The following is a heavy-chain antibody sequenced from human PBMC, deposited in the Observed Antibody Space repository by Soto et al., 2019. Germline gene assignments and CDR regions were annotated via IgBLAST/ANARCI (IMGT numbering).Heavy chain of an antibody. J-gene: IGHJ5*02. D-gene: IGHD3-3*01. Sequence: SGPTLVNPTQTLTLTCTFSGFSLSTSGVGVGWIRQPPGKALEWLALIYWNDDKRYSPPLKSRLTITKDTSKNQVVLTMTNMDPVDTATYYRAHRRGPESYYDFWSGYYTRSYNWFDPWGQGTLVTVSS. CDR1: GFSLSTSGVG. CDR3: AHRRGPESYYDFWSGYYTRSYNWFDP. V-gene: IGHV2-5*01. CDR2: IYWNDDK.